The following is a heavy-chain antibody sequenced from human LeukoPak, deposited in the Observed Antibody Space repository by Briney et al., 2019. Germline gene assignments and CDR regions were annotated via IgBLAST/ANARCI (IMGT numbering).Heavy chain of an antibody. CDR2: ISDSSDSI. J-gene: IGHJ6*04. V-gene: IGHV3-48*04. CDR1: GFTFSTYM. D-gene: IGHD3-3*01. Sequence: PGGSLRLSCAASGFTFSTYMMTWVRQAPGKGLEWVSYISDSSDSIYYGDSVKGRFTISRDNAKNSLYLQMNSLRAEDTAVYFCARSPLVFWSGYLGMDVWGKGTTVTVSS. CDR3: ARSPLVFWSGYLGMDV.